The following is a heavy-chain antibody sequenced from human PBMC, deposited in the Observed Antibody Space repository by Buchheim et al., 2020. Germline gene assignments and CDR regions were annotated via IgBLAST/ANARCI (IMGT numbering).Heavy chain of an antibody. D-gene: IGHD2-2*01. CDR2: IWYDGSNK. V-gene: IGHV3-33*01. Sequence: QVQLVESGGGVVQPGRSLRLSCAASGFTFSSYGMHWVRQAPGKGLEWVAVIWYDGSNKYYADSVKGRFTISRDNSKNTLYLQMNSLRAEDTAVYYCARDKRVPAANWYTYYFDYWGQGTL. CDR3: ARDKRVPAANWYTYYFDY. CDR1: GFTFSSYG. J-gene: IGHJ4*02.